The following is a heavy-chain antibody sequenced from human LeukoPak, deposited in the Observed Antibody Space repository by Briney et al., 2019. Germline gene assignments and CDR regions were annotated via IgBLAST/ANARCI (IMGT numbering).Heavy chain of an antibody. D-gene: IGHD3-9*01. CDR2: IYYSGST. CDR1: GGSISSYY. Sequence: SETLSLTCTVSGGSISSYYWSWIRQPPGKGLEWIGYIYYSGSTNYNPSLKSRVTISVDTSKIQFSLKLSSVTAADTAVFYKQRPAYDILTGLMTGAFDIWGQGTMVTVSS. V-gene: IGHV4-59*08. CDR3: QRPAYDILTGLMTGAFDI. J-gene: IGHJ3*02.